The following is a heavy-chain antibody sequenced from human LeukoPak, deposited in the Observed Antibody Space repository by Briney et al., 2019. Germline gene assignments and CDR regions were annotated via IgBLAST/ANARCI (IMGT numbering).Heavy chain of an antibody. J-gene: IGHJ3*02. D-gene: IGHD1-26*01. Sequence: GESLKISCKGSGYRFTSYWIGWVRQMPGKGLEWMGIIYPGNSDTRYSPSFQGQVTISADKSISTAYLQWSSLKASDTAMYYCARGGDSGSYCPSDAFDIWGQGTMVTVSS. CDR1: GYRFTSYW. V-gene: IGHV5-51*01. CDR3: ARGGDSGSYCPSDAFDI. CDR2: IYPGNSDT.